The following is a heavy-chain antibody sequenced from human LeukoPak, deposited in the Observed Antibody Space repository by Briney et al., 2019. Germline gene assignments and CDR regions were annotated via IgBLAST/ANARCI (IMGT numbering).Heavy chain of an antibody. CDR2: ISDNGGGT. J-gene: IGHJ4*02. CDR3: AKDLSPYYDYVWGSYRYDYFDY. V-gene: IGHV3-23*01. CDR1: GFIFRNYA. Sequence: GGSLRLSCGASGFIFRNYAMSWVRQAPGEGLEWVSGISDNGGGTYYADSVKGRFTISRDNSKNTLYLQMNSLRAEDTAVYYCAKDLSPYYDYVWGSYRYDYFDYWGQGTLVTVSS. D-gene: IGHD3-16*02.